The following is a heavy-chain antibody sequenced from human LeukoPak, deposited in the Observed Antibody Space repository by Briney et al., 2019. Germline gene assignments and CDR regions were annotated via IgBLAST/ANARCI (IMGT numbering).Heavy chain of an antibody. CDR2: IYYSGST. CDR1: GGSISSYY. V-gene: IGHV4-59*01. CDR3: ARSRDGYNGRLDY. Sequence: SETLSLTCTVSGGSISSYYWSWIRQPPGKGLEWIGYIYYSGSTNYNPSLKSRVTISVDTSKNQFSLKLSSVTAADTAVYYCARSRDGYNGRLDYWGQGTLVTVPS. D-gene: IGHD5-24*01. J-gene: IGHJ4*02.